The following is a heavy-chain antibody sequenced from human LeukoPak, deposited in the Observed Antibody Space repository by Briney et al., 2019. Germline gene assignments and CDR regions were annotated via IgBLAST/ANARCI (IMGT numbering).Heavy chain of an antibody. V-gene: IGHV5-51*01. Sequence: GESLKISCKGSGYSFTTYWIGWVRQMPGKGLEWMGIIYPGDSDTRYSPSFQGQVTISADKSISTAYLQWSSLKASDTAMYYCARGQGSGYDYYYFDYWGQGTLVTVSS. D-gene: IGHD5-12*01. CDR2: IYPGDSDT. CDR3: ARGQGSGYDYYYFDY. J-gene: IGHJ4*02. CDR1: GYSFTTYW.